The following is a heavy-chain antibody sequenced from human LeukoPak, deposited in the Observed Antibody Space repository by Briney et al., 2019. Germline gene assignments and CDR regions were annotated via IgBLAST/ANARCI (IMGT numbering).Heavy chain of an antibody. D-gene: IGHD5-12*01. J-gene: IGHJ4*02. Sequence: SETLSLTCSVAGNSISSSHYWGWIRQTPGKGLEWIGSIYLSGTTYYNPSLKSRATISVDTSKNKFSLMLCSVTASETAASLFARIFILSGFSSYFDHWGQGTLVTVSS. CDR2: IYLSGTT. CDR1: GNSISSSHY. CDR3: ARIFILSGFSSYFDH. V-gene: IGHV4-38-2*02.